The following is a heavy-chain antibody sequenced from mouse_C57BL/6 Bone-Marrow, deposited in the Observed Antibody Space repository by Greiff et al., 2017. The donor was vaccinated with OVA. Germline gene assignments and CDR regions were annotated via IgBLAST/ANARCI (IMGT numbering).Heavy chain of an antibody. J-gene: IGHJ3*01. CDR3: ARIYDGYYSAWFAY. D-gene: IGHD2-3*01. Sequence: QVTLKVSGPGILQPSQTLRLTCSFSGFSLSTFGMGVGWIRQPSGTGLEWLAHIWWDDDKYYNPALKSRLTISKDTSKNQVFLKIANVDTADAATYYSARIYDGYYSAWFAYWGQGTLVTVSA. CDR2: IWWDDDK. CDR1: GFSLSTFGMG. V-gene: IGHV8-8*01.